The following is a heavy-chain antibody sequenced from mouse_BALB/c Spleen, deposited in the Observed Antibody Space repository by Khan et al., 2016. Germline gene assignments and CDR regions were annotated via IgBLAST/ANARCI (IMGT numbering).Heavy chain of an antibody. D-gene: IGHD1-1*02. J-gene: IGHJ2*01. CDR2: IHYSGST. Sequence: EVQLQESGPDLVKPSQSLSLTCTVTGYSITSDYSWHWIRQFPGNKLEWMAYIHYSGSTNYTPSLKSRISITRDTSKNQFFLQLNSVTTEDTATYYGGCFGNYFDYWGQGTTLTVSS. CDR1: GYSITSDYS. CDR3: GCFGNYFDY. V-gene: IGHV3-1*02.